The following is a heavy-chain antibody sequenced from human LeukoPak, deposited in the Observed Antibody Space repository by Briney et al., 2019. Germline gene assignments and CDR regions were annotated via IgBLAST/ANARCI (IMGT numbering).Heavy chain of an antibody. J-gene: IGHJ4*02. Sequence: GESLRLSCAASGFSFSSFWMHWVRQAPGKGLVWVSGIKSDGAGTSYVDSVKGRFTISRDNAKNTLDLQMNSLRAEDTAVYYCARGGYGAYMGWGQGMLVTVSS. CDR3: ARGGYGAYMG. CDR1: GFSFSSFW. V-gene: IGHV3-74*01. D-gene: IGHD4-17*01. CDR2: IKSDGAGT.